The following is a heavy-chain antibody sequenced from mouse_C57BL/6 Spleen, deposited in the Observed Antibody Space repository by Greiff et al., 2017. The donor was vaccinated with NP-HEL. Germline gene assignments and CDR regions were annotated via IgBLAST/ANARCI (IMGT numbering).Heavy chain of an antibody. V-gene: IGHV1-52*01. Sequence: QVQLKQPGAELVRPGSSVTLSCKASGYTFTSYWMHWVKPRPIQGLEWIGNIDPSASETHYNQKFQDKATLTVDKSSSTAYRQLSSLTSEDSAVYYCASYYGSSYNYWGQGTTLTVSS. CDR2: IDPSASET. CDR3: ASYYGSSYNY. CDR1: GYTFTSYW. J-gene: IGHJ2*01. D-gene: IGHD1-1*01.